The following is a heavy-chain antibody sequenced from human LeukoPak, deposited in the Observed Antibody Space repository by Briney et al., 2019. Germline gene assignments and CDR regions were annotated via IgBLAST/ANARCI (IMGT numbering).Heavy chain of an antibody. J-gene: IGHJ4*02. CDR3: ARGRGAARFVTIEFDY. CDR2: INHRGST. V-gene: IGHV4-34*01. CDR1: GGCFSGYH. D-gene: IGHD6-6*01. Sequence: PSETLSLTCAVYGGCFSGYHWSWIRQPPGKGLEWIGEINHRGSTNYNPSLKSRVTMSVDTSKNQFSLKLSSVTAADTAVYYCARGRGAARFVTIEFDYWGQGALVTVSS.